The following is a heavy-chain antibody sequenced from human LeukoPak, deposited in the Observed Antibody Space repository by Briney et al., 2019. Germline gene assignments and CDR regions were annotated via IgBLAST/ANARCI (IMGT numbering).Heavy chain of an antibody. D-gene: IGHD5-18*01. CDR1: GGSISSSSYY. Sequence: PSETLSLTCTVSGGSISSSSYYWGWIRQPPGKGLEWIGSIYYSGSTYYNPSLKSRVTISVDTSKNQFSLKLSSVTAADTAVYYCARERISGYSYGYVDYWGQGTLVTVSS. CDR3: ARERISGYSYGYVDY. V-gene: IGHV4-39*02. J-gene: IGHJ4*02. CDR2: IYYSGST.